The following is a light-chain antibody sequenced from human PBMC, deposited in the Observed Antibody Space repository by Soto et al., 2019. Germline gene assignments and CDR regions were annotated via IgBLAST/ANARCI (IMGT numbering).Light chain of an antibody. CDR1: QSVSSS. J-gene: IGKJ1*01. CDR2: GAS. CDR3: QHYANWPRT. V-gene: IGKV3-15*01. Sequence: EIVVTQSPATLSVSPGEGVTLSCRASQSVSSSLAWYQQKPGQSPRLLIYGASTRATGIPARFSGSGSGTDFTLTISGLQSEDFAIYYCQHYANWPRTFGLGTKVDIK.